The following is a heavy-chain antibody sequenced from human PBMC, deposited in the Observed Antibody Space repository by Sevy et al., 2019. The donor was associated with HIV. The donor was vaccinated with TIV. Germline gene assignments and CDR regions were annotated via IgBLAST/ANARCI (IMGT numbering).Heavy chain of an antibody. CDR1: GYTFSSYE. CDR2: IIAGNGNT. J-gene: IGHJ4*02. D-gene: IGHD3-22*01. Sequence: ASVKVSCKASGYTFSSYEIHWVRQAPGQTLEWMGWIIAGNGNTKYSQKFQGRVTITRDTSASTAYIELSSLRSEDTAVYYCTTMGYYYNVIGYSSGDYWGQGTLVTVSS. CDR3: TTMGYYYNVIGYSSGDY. V-gene: IGHV1-3*01.